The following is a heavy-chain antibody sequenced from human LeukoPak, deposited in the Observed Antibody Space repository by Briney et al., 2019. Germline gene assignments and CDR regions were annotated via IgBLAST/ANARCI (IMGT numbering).Heavy chain of an antibody. D-gene: IGHD6-25*01. V-gene: IGHV4-34*01. J-gene: IGHJ4*02. CDR1: GGSFSGYY. Sequence: PSETLSLTCAVYGGSFSGYYWSWIRQPPGKGLEWIGEINHSGSTNYNPSLKSRVTISVDTSKNQFSRKLSSVTAADTAVYYCAREGSGADYWGQGTLVTVSS. CDR2: INHSGST. CDR3: AREGSGADY.